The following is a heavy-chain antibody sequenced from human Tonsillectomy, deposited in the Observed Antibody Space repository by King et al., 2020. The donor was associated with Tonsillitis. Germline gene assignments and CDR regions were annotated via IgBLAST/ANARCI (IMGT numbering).Heavy chain of an antibody. CDR2: ISSSSSYI. D-gene: IGHD2/OR15-2a*01. CDR1: GFTFSSYS. J-gene: IGHJ6*02. V-gene: IGHV3-21*01. CDR3: ASQYWDYYYYYGMDV. Sequence: VQLVESGGGLVKPGGSLRLSCAASGFTFSSYSMNWVRQAPGKGLEWVSSISSSSSYIYYADSVKGRFTISRDNAKNSLYLQMNSLRAEDTAVYYCASQYWDYYYYYGMDVWAKGPRSPSP.